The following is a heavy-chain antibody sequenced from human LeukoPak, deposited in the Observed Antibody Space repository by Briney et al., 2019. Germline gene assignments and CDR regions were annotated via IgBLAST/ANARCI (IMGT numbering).Heavy chain of an antibody. Sequence: ASVKVSCKASGYTFTSYYMHWVRQAPGQGLEWMGIINPSGGSTSYAQKFQGRVTMTRDTSTSTVYMEPSSLRSEDTAVYYCARDGGDTPFDYWGQGTLVTVSS. V-gene: IGHV1-46*01. D-gene: IGHD5-18*01. CDR1: GYTFTSYY. CDR3: ARDGGDTPFDY. J-gene: IGHJ4*02. CDR2: INPSGGST.